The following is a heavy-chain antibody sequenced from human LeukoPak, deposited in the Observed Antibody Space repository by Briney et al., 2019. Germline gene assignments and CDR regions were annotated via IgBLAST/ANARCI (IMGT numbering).Heavy chain of an antibody. CDR3: ARMSSAHLDY. CDR2: IYYSGST. V-gene: IGHV4-39*01. CDR1: GGSISSSSHY. J-gene: IGHJ4*02. Sequence: SETLSLTCTVSGGSISSSSHYWGWIRQPPGKGLEWIGSIYYSGSTYYNPSLKSRVTISVDTSKNQFSLKLSSVTAADTAVYYCARMSSAHLDYWGQGTLVTVSS.